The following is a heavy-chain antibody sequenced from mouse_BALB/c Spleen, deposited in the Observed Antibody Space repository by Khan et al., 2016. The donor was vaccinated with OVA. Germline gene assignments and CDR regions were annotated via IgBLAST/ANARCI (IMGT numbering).Heavy chain of an antibody. V-gene: IGHV3-2*02. CDR1: GYSITSGYA. J-gene: IGHJ2*01. D-gene: IGHD1-1*01. CDR3: ARGNYYGYYFDY. Sequence: EVQLQESGPGLVKPSQSLSLTCTVTGYSITSGYAWNWIRQFPGNKLEWMGYISYSGVTNYTPSLKSRISITRDTSKNQFFLQLNSVTTEDTATYYCARGNYYGYYFDYWGQGTTLTVSS. CDR2: ISYSGVT.